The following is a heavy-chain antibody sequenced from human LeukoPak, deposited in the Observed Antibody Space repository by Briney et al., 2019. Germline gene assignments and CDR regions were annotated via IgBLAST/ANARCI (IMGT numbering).Heavy chain of an antibody. D-gene: IGHD5-12*01. CDR3: ARTLYGGYGRADY. V-gene: IGHV4-59*01. Sequence: PSETLSLTCTVSGGSINNYYWSWIRQPPGKGLEWIGYIYYLGSTNYNPSLKSRVTISVDTSKNQFSLKLSSVTAADTAVYYCARTLYGGYGRADYWGQGTLVTVSS. J-gene: IGHJ4*02. CDR2: IYYLGST. CDR1: GGSINNYY.